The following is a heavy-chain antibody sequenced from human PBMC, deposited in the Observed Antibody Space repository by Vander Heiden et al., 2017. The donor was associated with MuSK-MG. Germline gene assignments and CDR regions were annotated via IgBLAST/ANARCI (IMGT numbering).Heavy chain of an antibody. D-gene: IGHD3-10*01. CDR2: ISGGGGDST. Sequence: EVQLLESGGGLVQPGGSLRLSCAASGIIFSGYAMSWVRQAPGKGLEWVSVISGGGGDSTNYADSVRGRFTISRDNSKSTLYLKMNSMRAEETAVYFCAKYDYASGSRTYGMDVWVQGTTVTLYS. CDR1: GIIFSGYA. J-gene: IGHJ6*02. V-gene: IGHV3-23*01. CDR3: AKYDYASGSRTYGMDV.